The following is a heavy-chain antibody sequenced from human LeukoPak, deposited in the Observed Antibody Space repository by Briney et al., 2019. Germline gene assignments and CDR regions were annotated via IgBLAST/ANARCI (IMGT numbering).Heavy chain of an antibody. CDR2: IKEDGSEK. V-gene: IGHV3-7*01. J-gene: IGHJ6*03. D-gene: IGHD4-11*01. Sequence: GGSLRLSCAASGFSFSTYWMSWVRQAPGKGLEWVANIKEDGSEKYYVDSVKGRFTISRDNAKNSLYLQMNSLRAEDTAVYYCARSKPYYYYMDVWGKGTTVTVSS. CDR3: ARSKPYYYYMDV. CDR1: GFSFSTYW.